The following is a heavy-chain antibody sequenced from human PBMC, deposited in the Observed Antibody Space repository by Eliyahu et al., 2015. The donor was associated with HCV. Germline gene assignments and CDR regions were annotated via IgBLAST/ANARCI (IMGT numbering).Heavy chain of an antibody. Sequence: EVQLVESGGGLVQPGGSLXLSCXAXGFXVXRXXIXWVRXAPGKGLGWVSVIYSGGSTYYADSVKGRFTISRDNSKNTLYLQMNSLRAEDTAVYYCASFTPESSVRRIAARPNYYYGMDVWGQGTTVTVSS. CDR3: ASFTPESSVRRIAARPNYYYGMDV. CDR1: GFXVXRXX. CDR2: IYSGGST. J-gene: IGHJ6*02. V-gene: IGHV3-66*01. D-gene: IGHD6-6*01.